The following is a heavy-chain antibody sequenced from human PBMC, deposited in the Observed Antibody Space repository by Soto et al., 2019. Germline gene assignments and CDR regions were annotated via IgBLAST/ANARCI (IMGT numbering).Heavy chain of an antibody. CDR1: GGSISSGDFY. CDR3: ARVGHYYDTSGYRGYYFDF. V-gene: IGHV4-30-4*01. Sequence: PSETRSLTCTVSGGSISSGDFYWSWIRQPPGKGLEWIGYIYYSGTTYYNPSLRSRLTISLDTSKNQFSLGLSSVTAADTAVYYCARVGHYYDTSGYRGYYFDFWGLGTLVTVSS. CDR2: IYYSGTT. D-gene: IGHD3-22*01. J-gene: IGHJ4*02.